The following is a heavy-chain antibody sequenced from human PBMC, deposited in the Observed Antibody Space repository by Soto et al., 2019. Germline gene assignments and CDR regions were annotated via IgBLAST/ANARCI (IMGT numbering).Heavy chain of an antibody. CDR1: GGTFSSYT. J-gene: IGHJ4*02. CDR3: ARIAYSSSSSFDY. V-gene: IGHV1-69*02. CDR2: IIPFLGIA. Sequence: SVKVSCKASGGTFSSYTISWVRQAPGQGLEWMGRIIPFLGIANYAQKFQGRVTITADKSTSTAYMELSSLRSDDTAVYYCARIAYSSSSSFDYWGQGTLVTVSS. D-gene: IGHD6-6*01.